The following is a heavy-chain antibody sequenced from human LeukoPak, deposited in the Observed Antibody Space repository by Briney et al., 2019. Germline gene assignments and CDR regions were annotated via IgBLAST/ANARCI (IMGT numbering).Heavy chain of an antibody. V-gene: IGHV1-2*02. J-gene: IGHJ4*02. Sequence: GASVKVSCKASGYTFTGYYMHWVRQAPGQGLEWMGWINPNSGGTNYAQKFQGRVTMTRDTSISTAYMELSRLRSDDTAVYYCARGRKVRYGSGNSDYWGQGTLVTVSS. CDR1: GYTFTGYY. D-gene: IGHD3-10*01. CDR3: ARGRKVRYGSGNSDY. CDR2: INPNSGGT.